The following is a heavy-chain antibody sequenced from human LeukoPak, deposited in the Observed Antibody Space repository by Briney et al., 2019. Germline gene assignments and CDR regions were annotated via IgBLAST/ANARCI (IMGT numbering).Heavy chain of an antibody. CDR2: IKQDGSET. CDR1: GFTFSNYW. V-gene: IGHV3-7*01. Sequence: GGSLRPSCAASGFTFSNYWMNWVRQAPGKGLEWVANIKQDGSETYYVDSVKGRFTISRDNAKNSLYLQMNSLRAEDTAVYYCARDRFYMDVWGKGTTVTVSS. CDR3: ARDRFYMDV. J-gene: IGHJ6*03. D-gene: IGHD3-16*01.